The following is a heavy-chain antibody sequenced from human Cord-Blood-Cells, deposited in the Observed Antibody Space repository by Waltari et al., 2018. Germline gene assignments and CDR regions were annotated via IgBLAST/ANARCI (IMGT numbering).Heavy chain of an antibody. J-gene: IGHJ3*02. CDR3: ARHGRGGSYYPDAFDI. CDR2: IYPCDSYT. Sequence: EVQLVQSGAEVKKPGESLKISCKGSGYSFTSYWIGWVRQMPGKGLGWMGIIYPCDSYTIYSPSFQGQVTISADKSISTAYLQWSSLKASDTAMYYCARHGRGGSYYPDAFDIWGQGTMVTVSS. V-gene: IGHV5-51*01. D-gene: IGHD1-26*01. CDR1: GYSFTSYW.